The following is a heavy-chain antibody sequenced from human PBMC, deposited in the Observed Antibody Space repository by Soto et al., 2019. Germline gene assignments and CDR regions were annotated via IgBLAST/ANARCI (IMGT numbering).Heavy chain of an antibody. CDR3: ARGPVGGDYVSY. CDR1: GNTLPSYD. Sequence: APVKVSFKASGNTLPSYDIKWVRQATGQGLEWMGWMNPNSGNTGYAQKFQGRVTMTRNTSISTAYMELSSLRSEDTAVYYCARGPVGGDYVSYWGQGTLVTVSS. V-gene: IGHV1-8*01. J-gene: IGHJ4*02. CDR2: MNPNSGNT. D-gene: IGHD4-17*01.